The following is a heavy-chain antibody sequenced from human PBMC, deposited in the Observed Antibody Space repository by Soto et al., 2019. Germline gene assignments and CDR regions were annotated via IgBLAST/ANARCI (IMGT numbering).Heavy chain of an antibody. CDR1: GGSFSGHY. CDR2: ITHSGNI. V-gene: IGHV4-34*01. J-gene: IGHJ4*02. Sequence: SETLSLTCAVYGGSFSGHYWSWIRQSPGKGLEWIGDITHSGNIAYNPSLKSRVTISVDTSKNQFSLNLSSVTAADTAVYYCARRISNILTGYGYFDYWGQGTLVTVSS. CDR3: ARRISNILTGYGYFDY. D-gene: IGHD3-9*01.